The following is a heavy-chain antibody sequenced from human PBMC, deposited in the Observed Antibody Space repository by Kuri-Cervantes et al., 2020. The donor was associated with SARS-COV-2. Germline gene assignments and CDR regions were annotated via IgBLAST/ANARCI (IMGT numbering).Heavy chain of an antibody. V-gene: IGHV3-30*01. Sequence: LSLTRAASGFTFSSCAMHWVRLAPGKGLEWVAFISYDGSNEYYADSVRGRFTISRDNSNNTLYLQVNSLRAEDTALYYCAKDRVGVLDSWGQGTQVTVSS. D-gene: IGHD2-21*01. CDR3: AKDRVGVLDS. CDR2: ISYDGSNE. J-gene: IGHJ5*01. CDR1: GFTFSSCA.